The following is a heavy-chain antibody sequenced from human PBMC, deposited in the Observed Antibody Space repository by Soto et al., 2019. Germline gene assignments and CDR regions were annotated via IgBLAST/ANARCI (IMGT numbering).Heavy chain of an antibody. Sequence: EVQLVESGGDLVQPGGSLRLSCAASGFSLSNHDMHWVRQPKGKGLEWVSVITTGGNAYFADSVKGRFSISRENAKNSFYLQTSSLRAEDTAMYYCVRVNADAYDVWGQGTMVTVSS. J-gene: IGHJ3*01. CDR2: ITTGGNA. CDR1: GFSLSNHD. V-gene: IGHV3-13*01. CDR3: VRVNADAYDV.